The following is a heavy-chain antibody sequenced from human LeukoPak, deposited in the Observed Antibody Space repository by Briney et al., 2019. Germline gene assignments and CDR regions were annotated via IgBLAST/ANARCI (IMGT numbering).Heavy chain of an antibody. D-gene: IGHD3-22*01. CDR3: AREGDSSGYWGWFYYYGMDV. V-gene: IGHV3-30-3*01. CDR1: GFTFNSYP. CDR2: ISYDGSNK. Sequence: GGSLRLSCSASGFTFNSYPVHWVRQAPGKGLEWVAVISYDGSNKYYADSVKGRFTISRDNSKNTLYLQMNSLRAEDTAVYYCAREGDSSGYWGWFYYYGMDVWGQGTTVTVSS. J-gene: IGHJ6*02.